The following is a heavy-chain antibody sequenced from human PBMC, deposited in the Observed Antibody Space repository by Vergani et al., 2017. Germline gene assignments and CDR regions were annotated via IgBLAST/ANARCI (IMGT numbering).Heavy chain of an antibody. D-gene: IGHD5-18*01. Sequence: QVQLVESGGGVVQPGRSLRLSCAASGFTFSSYGMHWVRQAPGKGLGWVAVIWYDGSNKYYADSVKGRFTISRDNSKNTLYLQMNSLRAEDTAVYYCAGGVDTAMVPAGYAFDIWGQGTMVTVSS. CDR1: GFTFSSYG. CDR3: AGGVDTAMVPAGYAFDI. V-gene: IGHV3-33*01. J-gene: IGHJ3*02. CDR2: IWYDGSNK.